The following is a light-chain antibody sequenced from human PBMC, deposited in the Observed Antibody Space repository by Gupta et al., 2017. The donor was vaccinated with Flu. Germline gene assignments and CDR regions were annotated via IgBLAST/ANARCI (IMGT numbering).Light chain of an antibody. CDR3: SSFTSSNTWV. CDR1: SSDFGSYDR. V-gene: IGLV2-18*02. Sequence: QSALTQPASVSGSPGQSITISCSGTSSDFGSYDRVSWYQQSPGTAPKLMISEVNNRPSGVPGRFSGSKSANTASLTISGLQAEDEADYYCSSFTSSNTWVFGGGTKVTVL. J-gene: IGLJ3*02. CDR2: EVN.